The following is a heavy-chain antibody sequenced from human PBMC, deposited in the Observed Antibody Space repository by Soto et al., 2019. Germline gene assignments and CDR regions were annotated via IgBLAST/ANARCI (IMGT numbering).Heavy chain of an antibody. V-gene: IGHV5-51*01. J-gene: IGHJ6*01. CDR1: GYSFTSYW. D-gene: IGHD6-13*01. Sequence: PGESLKISCKGSGYSFTSYWIGWVRQMPWKGLEWMGIIYPGDSDTRYSPSFQGQVTISADKSISTAYLQWSSLKASDTAMYYCARRGIVAAAGTMGGVDVWGQGTTVTVSS. CDR3: ARRGIVAAAGTMGGVDV. CDR2: IYPGDSDT.